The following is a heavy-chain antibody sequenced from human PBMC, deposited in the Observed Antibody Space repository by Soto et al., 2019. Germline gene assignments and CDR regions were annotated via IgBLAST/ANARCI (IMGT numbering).Heavy chain of an antibody. V-gene: IGHV4-61*01. Sequence: SETLSLTCSVSGGAVTSGYYYWTWIRQPPGKALEWIGYIDYSGSANYNPSLRSRVTISIDTSKNQFSLKVNSVTAADRGVYYCARLVQKEGRILSNYYHGVEVWGQGTAVNVPS. CDR3: ARLVQKEGRILSNYYHGVEV. J-gene: IGHJ6*02. CDR1: GGAVTSGYYY. D-gene: IGHD3-10*01. CDR2: IDYSGSA.